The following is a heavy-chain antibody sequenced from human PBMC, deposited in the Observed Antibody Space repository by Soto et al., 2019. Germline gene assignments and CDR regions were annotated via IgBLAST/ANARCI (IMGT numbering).Heavy chain of an antibody. CDR2: IYPGDSNT. CDR1: GFSFTSYW. CDR3: ARPSREYQLLSFDY. Sequence: GESLKISCKGSGFSFTSYWIAWVRQMPGKGLEWVGIIYPGDSNTRYSPSFQGQVTISADKSINTAYLQWSSLKASDTAMYYCARPSREYQLLSFDYWGQGTLVTVSS. J-gene: IGHJ4*02. D-gene: IGHD2-2*01. V-gene: IGHV5-51*01.